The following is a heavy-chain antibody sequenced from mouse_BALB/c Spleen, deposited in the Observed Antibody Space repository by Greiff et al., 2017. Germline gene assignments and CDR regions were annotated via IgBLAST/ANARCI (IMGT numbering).Heavy chain of an antibody. Sequence: EVQLQESGGGLVKPGGSLTLSCAASGFTFSSYAMSWVRQTPEKRLEWVATISSGGSYTYYPDSVKGRFTISRDNAKNTLYLQMSSLRSEDTAMYYCARRQLRNYFDYWGQGTTLTVSS. CDR2: ISSGGSYT. J-gene: IGHJ2*01. V-gene: IGHV5-9-3*01. D-gene: IGHD3-2*02. CDR3: ARRQLRNYFDY. CDR1: GFTFSSYA.